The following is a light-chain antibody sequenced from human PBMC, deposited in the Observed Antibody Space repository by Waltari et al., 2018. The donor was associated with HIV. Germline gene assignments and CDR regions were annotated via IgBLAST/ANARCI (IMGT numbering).Light chain of an antibody. V-gene: IGLV3-25*03. J-gene: IGLJ1*01. CDR2: RDI. Sequence: SYDLTQPPSVSVSPGQTARITCSGDTLSNQSSFWYQQKSGQATVLVIFRDIERPSGIPERFSGSRSGATVTLTISGVQAEDEADYYCQSADNSGTYVFATGTQVTVL. CDR1: TLSNQS. CDR3: QSADNSGTYV.